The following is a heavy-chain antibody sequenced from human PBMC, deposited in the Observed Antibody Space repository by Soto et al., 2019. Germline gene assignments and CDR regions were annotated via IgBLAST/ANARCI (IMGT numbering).Heavy chain of an antibody. CDR1: GFTFSSYW. CDR3: ARDGFASSSWYPFRWWLDY. V-gene: IGHV3-7*05. D-gene: IGHD6-13*01. Sequence: GGSLRLSCAASGFTFSSYWMSWVRQAPGKGLEWVANIKQDGSEKYYVDSVKGRFTISRDNAKNSLYLQMNSLRAEDTAVYYCARDGFASSSWYPFRWWLDYWGQGTLVTVSS. J-gene: IGHJ4*02. CDR2: IKQDGSEK.